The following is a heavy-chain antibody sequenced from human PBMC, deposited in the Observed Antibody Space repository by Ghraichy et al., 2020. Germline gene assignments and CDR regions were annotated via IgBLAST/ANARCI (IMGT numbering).Heavy chain of an antibody. D-gene: IGHD3/OR15-3a*01. Sequence: SETLSLTCIVSGGSISGSYWSWIRQPPGKGLEWIGYIYYSGGSSYNPSLKSRVTMSIDTPRNQFSLRLSSVTAADTAVYYCARHVAFSDYPLGSPNWLDPWGLGTLVIVSP. CDR2: IYYSGGS. V-gene: IGHV4-59*08. CDR3: ARHVAFSDYPLGSPNWLDP. J-gene: IGHJ5*02. CDR1: GGSISGSY.